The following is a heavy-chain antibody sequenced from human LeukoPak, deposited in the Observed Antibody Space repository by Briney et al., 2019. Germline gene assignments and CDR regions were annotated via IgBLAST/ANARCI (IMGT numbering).Heavy chain of an antibody. CDR2: ISGDGGTT. D-gene: IGHD6-19*01. Sequence: PGGSLRLSCAVSGFTFDNYAMHWDRKAPGKGLEWVTLISGDGGTTYYGDSVRGRFTISRDNSKNSLYLQMNSLRTEDAALYYCARDRGSSGWYATFDYWGQGTLVTVSS. CDR3: ARDRGSSGWYATFDY. CDR1: GFTFDNYA. V-gene: IGHV3-43*02. J-gene: IGHJ4*02.